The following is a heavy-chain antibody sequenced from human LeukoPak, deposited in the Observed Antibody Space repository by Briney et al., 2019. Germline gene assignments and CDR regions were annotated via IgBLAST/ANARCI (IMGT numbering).Heavy chain of an antibody. CDR3: ARVPYYGTNWFDP. CDR2: IYYSGST. V-gene: IGHV4-39*07. J-gene: IGHJ5*02. D-gene: IGHD3-16*01. CDR1: GGSISSSSHY. Sequence: PSETLSLTCTVSGGSISSSSHYWAWVRQPPGKGLEWIGSIYYSGSTYYNPSLKSRITISVDTSKNQFSLKLSSVTAADTAVYYCARVPYYGTNWFDPWGQGTLVTVSS.